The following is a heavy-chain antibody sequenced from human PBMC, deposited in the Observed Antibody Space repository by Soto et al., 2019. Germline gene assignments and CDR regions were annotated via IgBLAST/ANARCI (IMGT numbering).Heavy chain of an antibody. CDR3: ASHYDSSGYYYRGLDY. Sequence: GASVKVSCKASGGTLSSYAISWVRQAPGQGLEWMGGIIPIFGTADYAQKFQGRVTITADESTSTAYMELSSLRSEDTAVYYCASHYDSSGYYYRGLDYWGQGTLVTVSS. J-gene: IGHJ4*02. D-gene: IGHD3-22*01. CDR1: GGTLSSYA. CDR2: IIPIFGTA. V-gene: IGHV1-69*13.